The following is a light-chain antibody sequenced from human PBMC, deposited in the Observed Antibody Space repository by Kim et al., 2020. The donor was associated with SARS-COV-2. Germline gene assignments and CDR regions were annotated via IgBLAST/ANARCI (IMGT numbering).Light chain of an antibody. CDR1: QSVSSNY. CDR3: HQYGTSPET. CDR2: GAS. V-gene: IGKV3-20*01. Sequence: SPVERATLSCRASQSVSSNYFAWYQQIPGQATRLLMYGASTRATGIADRFSCSGSGTDFTLSINRLEPEDFAVYYCHQYGTSPETFGGGTKVDIK. J-gene: IGKJ4*01.